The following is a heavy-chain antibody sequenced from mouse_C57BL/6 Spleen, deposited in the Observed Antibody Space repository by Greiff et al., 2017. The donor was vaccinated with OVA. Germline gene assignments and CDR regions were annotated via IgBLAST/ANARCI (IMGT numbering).Heavy chain of an antibody. CDR1: GYAFSSYW. J-gene: IGHJ3*01. CDR2: IYPGDGDT. CDR3: ARSGDGYIFAY. Sequence: QVQLKQSGAELVKPGASVKISCKASGYAFSSYWMNWVKQRPGKGLEWIGQIYPGDGDTNYNGKFKGKATLTADKSSSTAYMQLSSLTSEDSAVYFCARSGDGYIFAYWGQGTLVTVSA. D-gene: IGHD2-3*01. V-gene: IGHV1-80*01.